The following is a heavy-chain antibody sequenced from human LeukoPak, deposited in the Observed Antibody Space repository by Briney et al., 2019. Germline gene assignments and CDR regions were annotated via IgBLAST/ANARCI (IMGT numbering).Heavy chain of an antibody. Sequence: GGSLRLSCAASGFTVSSNYMSWVRRAPGKGLEWVSVIYSGGSTYYADSVKGRFTISRDNSKNTLYLQMNSLRAEDTAVYYCARALGASRFDYWGQGTLVTVSS. J-gene: IGHJ4*02. D-gene: IGHD3-16*01. CDR3: ARALGASRFDY. CDR1: GFTVSSNY. V-gene: IGHV3-53*01. CDR2: IYSGGST.